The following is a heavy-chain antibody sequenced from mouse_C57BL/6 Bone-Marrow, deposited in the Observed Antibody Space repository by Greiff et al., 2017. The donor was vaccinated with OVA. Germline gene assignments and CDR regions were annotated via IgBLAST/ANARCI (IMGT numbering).Heavy chain of an antibody. Sequence: EVKVEESGGGLVKPGGSLKLSCAASGFTFSSYAMSWVRQTPEKRLEWVATISDGGSYTYYPDNVKGRFTISRDNAKNNLYLQMSHLKSEDTAMYYCARDYYGSSSFDYWGQGTTLTVSS. D-gene: IGHD1-1*01. J-gene: IGHJ2*01. V-gene: IGHV5-4*01. CDR3: ARDYYGSSSFDY. CDR2: ISDGGSYT. CDR1: GFTFSSYA.